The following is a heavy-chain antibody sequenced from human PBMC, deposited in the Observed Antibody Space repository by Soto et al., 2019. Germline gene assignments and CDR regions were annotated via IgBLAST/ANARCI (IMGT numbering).Heavy chain of an antibody. CDR3: ACFSVVVVVYNWFDF. CDR2: INAGNGNT. V-gene: IGHV1-3*01. CDR1: GYTFTSYA. D-gene: IGHD3-22*01. Sequence: ASVKVSCKASGYTFTSYAMHWVRQAPGQRLEWMGWINAGNGNTKYSQKFQGRVTITRDTSASTAYMELSSLRSEDTAVYYCACFSVVVVVYNWFDFWGQGTLVPVSS. J-gene: IGHJ5*01.